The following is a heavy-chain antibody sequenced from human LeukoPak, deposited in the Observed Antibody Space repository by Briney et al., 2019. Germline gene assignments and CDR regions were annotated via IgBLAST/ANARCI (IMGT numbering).Heavy chain of an antibody. Sequence: ASVKVSCKASGYTFTSYDINWVRQATGQGLDWMGWMNPHSGNTGYAQKFQGRVTMTRNTSISTAYMELSSLRSEDTAVYYCARMRSIKLLWFGELSPYYFDYWGQGTLVTVSS. CDR2: MNPHSGNT. CDR1: GYTFTSYD. J-gene: IGHJ4*02. CDR3: ARMRSIKLLWFGELSPYYFDY. V-gene: IGHV1-8*01. D-gene: IGHD3-10*01.